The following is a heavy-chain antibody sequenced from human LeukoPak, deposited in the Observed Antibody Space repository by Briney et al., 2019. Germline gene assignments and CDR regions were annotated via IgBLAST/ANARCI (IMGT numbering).Heavy chain of an antibody. D-gene: IGHD3-3*01. V-gene: IGHV1-69*13. CDR2: IIPIFGTA. CDR1: GYTFTTYK. Sequence: GASVKVSCKASGYTFTTYKIHWVRQAPGQGLEWMGGIIPIFGTANYAQKFQGRVTITADESTSTAYMELSSLRSEDTAVYYCARAGTIFGVVIHFDYWGQGTLVTVSS. CDR3: ARAGTIFGVVIHFDY. J-gene: IGHJ4*02.